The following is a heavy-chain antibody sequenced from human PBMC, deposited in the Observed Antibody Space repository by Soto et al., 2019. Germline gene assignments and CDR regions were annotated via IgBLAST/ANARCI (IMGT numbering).Heavy chain of an antibody. Sequence: QVQLVQSGAEVKKPGASVKVSCKASGYTFTSYYMHWVRQAPGQGLEWMGIINPSGGSTSYAHKVQGRVTMTRDTSTSTVYMELSSLRSEDTAVYYCARDQGRIAAAGTSDYWGQGTLVTVSS. CDR2: INPSGGST. V-gene: IGHV1-46*01. CDR3: ARDQGRIAAAGTSDY. CDR1: GYTFTSYY. D-gene: IGHD6-13*01. J-gene: IGHJ4*02.